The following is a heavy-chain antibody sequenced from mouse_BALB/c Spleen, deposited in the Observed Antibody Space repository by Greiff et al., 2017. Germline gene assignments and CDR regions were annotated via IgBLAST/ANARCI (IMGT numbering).Heavy chain of an antibody. CDR2: IDPANGNT. D-gene: IGHD2-4*01. J-gene: IGHJ2*01. Sequence: VQLQQSGAELVKPGASVKLSCTASGFNIKDTYMHWVKQRPEQGLEWIGRIDPANGNTKYDPKFQGKATITADTSSNTAYLQLSSLTSEDTAVYYCAPMITTNYWGQGTTLTVSS. V-gene: IGHV14-3*02. CDR3: APMITTNY. CDR1: GFNIKDTY.